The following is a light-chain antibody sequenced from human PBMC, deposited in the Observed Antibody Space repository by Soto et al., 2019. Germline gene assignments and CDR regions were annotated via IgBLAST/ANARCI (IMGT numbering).Light chain of an antibody. CDR2: GAS. CDR1: HSVSSS. J-gene: IGKJ5*01. V-gene: IGKV3-15*01. Sequence: EVVMTQSPATLSVSPGERATLSCRASHSVSSSLAWYHQKPGQDPRLLIYGASTRATGIPARFSGSGSGTEFTLTINSLQYEDFAVYYCQQYSNWPPITFGQGTRLEIK. CDR3: QQYSNWPPIT.